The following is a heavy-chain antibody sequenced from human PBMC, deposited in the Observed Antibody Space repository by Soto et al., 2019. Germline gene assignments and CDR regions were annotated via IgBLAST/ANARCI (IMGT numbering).Heavy chain of an antibody. CDR3: VRVANGGRFDD. Sequence: SETLSLTCTVSGGSIGSYYWSWIRQPPGKGLEWIGYIFYSGSTNYNPSFQRRLTISVDTSKNQFSLKLSSVTAADTAVYYCVRVANGGRFDDRGPRNTVTVSS. D-gene: IGHD2-15*01. CDR1: GGSIGSYY. V-gene: IGHV4-59*01. J-gene: IGHJ4*02. CDR2: IFYSGST.